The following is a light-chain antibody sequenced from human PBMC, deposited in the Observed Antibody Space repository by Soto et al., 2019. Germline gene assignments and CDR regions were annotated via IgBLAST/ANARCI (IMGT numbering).Light chain of an antibody. V-gene: IGLV2-11*01. CDR2: DVT. J-gene: IGLJ1*01. CDR3: CSYARTTHV. CDR1: TSDIGGYKY. Sequence: QSALTQPPSVSGSPGQSVTISCTGTTSDIGGYKYVSWYQQLPGKAPKLMIFDVTKRPSGVPDRFSGSNSGNTASLTISGLQAEEEAIYYCCSYARTTHVFGPGTKLTVL.